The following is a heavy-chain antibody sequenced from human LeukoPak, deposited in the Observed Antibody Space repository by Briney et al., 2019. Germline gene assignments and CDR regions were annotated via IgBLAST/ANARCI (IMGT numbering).Heavy chain of an antibody. Sequence: SQTLSLTCTVSGGSISSGGYYWSWIRQHPGKGLEWIGYIYYSGSTYYNPSLKSRVTISVDTSKNQFSLKLSSVTAADTAVYYCASTIPPSTVTKGVGAFDIWGQGTMVTVSS. V-gene: IGHV4-31*03. CDR1: GGSISSGGYY. CDR2: IYYSGST. J-gene: IGHJ3*02. CDR3: ASTIPPSTVTKGVGAFDI. D-gene: IGHD4-17*01.